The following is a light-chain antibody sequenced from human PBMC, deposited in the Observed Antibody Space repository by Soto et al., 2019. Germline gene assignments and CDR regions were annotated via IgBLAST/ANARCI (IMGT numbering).Light chain of an antibody. V-gene: IGKV1-5*03. CDR2: TAS. J-gene: IGKJ1*01. CDR1: QSISSW. CDR3: QQYNSYPWT. Sequence: DIQMTQSPSTLSASVGDRVTITCRASQSISSWLAWYQQKPGKAPKLLIYTASSLESGVPSRFSGRGSGTEYTLTISSLQPDDFATYYCQQYNSYPWTFGQGTKVEIK.